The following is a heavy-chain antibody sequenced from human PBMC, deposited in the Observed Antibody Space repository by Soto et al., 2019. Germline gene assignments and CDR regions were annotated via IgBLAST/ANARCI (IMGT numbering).Heavy chain of an antibody. CDR1: GGSISGAYYY. J-gene: IGHJ4*02. D-gene: IGHD3-10*01. Sequence: QLQLQASGPGLVKPSETLSLTCSVSGGSISGAYYYWGWIRQSQGKGLECIGSIHYTGRTYYNPSLPGRVTVSVDTSKGQYSLRLVSVTAADTAVYYCPRHGSGTYYPIDYWGQGTLVTVSS. V-gene: IGHV4-39*01. CDR3: PRHGSGTYYPIDY. CDR2: IHYTGRT.